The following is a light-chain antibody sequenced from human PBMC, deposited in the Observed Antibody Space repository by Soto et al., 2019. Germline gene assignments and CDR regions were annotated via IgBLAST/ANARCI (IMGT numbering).Light chain of an antibody. CDR1: SSDVGGYNY. Sequence: VLTQPASGSGAPGQSITIFCTGKSSDVGGYNYVSWYQQHPGKAPKLMIYDVSNRPSGVSNRFSGSKSGNTASLTISGLQAEDEADYYCSSYTSSSTLVFGTGTKVTVL. J-gene: IGLJ1*01. CDR3: SSYTSSSTLV. V-gene: IGLV2-14*01. CDR2: DVS.